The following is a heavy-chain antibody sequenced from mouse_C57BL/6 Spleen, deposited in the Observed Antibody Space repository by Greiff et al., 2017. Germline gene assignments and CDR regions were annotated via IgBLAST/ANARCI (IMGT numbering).Heavy chain of an antibody. CDR2: IYPGDGDT. CDR1: GYAFSSSW. Sequence: QVQLQQSGPELVKPGASVKISCKASGYAFSSSWMNWVKQRPGKGLEWIGRIYPGDGDTNYNGKFKGKATLTADKSSSTAYMQLSSLTSEDSAVYFCARVAFPGAMDYWGQGTSVTVSS. CDR3: ARVAFPGAMDY. V-gene: IGHV1-82*01. J-gene: IGHJ4*01.